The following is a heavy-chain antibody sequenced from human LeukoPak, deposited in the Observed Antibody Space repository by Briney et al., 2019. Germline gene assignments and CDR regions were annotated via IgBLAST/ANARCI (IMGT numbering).Heavy chain of an antibody. CDR1: GFTFSSYA. CDR3: TTKHYYYYYGMDV. Sequence: GGSLRLSCATSGFTFSSYAMSWVRQAPGKGLEWVGRIKSKTDGGTTDYAAPVKGRFTISRDDSKNTLYLQMNSLKTEDTAVYYCTTKHYYYYYGMDVWGQGTTVTVSS. V-gene: IGHV3-15*01. CDR2: IKSKTDGGTT. J-gene: IGHJ6*02.